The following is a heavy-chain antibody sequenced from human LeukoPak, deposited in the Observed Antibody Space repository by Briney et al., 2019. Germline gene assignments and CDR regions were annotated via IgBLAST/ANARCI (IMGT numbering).Heavy chain of an antibody. J-gene: IGHJ4*02. CDR3: ARFLWRAGGFDY. CDR1: GYTFTGYY. CDR2: INPNSGGT. V-gene: IGHV1-2*02. D-gene: IGHD1-14*01. Sequence: GASVKVSCEASGYTFTGYYMHWVRQAPGQGLEWTGWINPNSGGTNYAQKFQGRVTMTRDTSISTAYMELSRLRSDDTAVYYCARFLWRAGGFDYWGQGTLVTVSS.